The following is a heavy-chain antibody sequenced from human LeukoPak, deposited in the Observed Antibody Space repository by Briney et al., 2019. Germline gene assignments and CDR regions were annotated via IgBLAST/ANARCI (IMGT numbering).Heavy chain of an antibody. Sequence: SETLSLTCTVSGGSISSYYWSWIRQTAGKGLEWIGRIYTSGSTNYNPSLKSRVTMSVDTSKNQFSLKLSSVTAADTAVYYCARSPRSGWYRWFDPWGQGTLVTVSS. CDR3: ARSPRSGWYRWFDP. V-gene: IGHV4-4*07. J-gene: IGHJ5*02. CDR1: GGSISSYY. D-gene: IGHD6-19*01. CDR2: IYTSGST.